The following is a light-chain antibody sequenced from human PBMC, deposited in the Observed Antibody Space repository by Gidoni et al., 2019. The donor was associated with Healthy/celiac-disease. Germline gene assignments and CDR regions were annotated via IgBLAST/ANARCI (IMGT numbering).Light chain of an antibody. CDR2: AAS. CDR1: QGISSY. Sequence: IQLTQSPSSRSASVGDRVTITCRASQGISSYLAWYQQKPGKAPKLLIYAASTLQSGVPSRFSGSGSGTEFTLTISSLQPEDLATYYCQQLNSYPRRLTFGGGTKVEIK. CDR3: QQLNSYPRRLT. J-gene: IGKJ4*01. V-gene: IGKV1-9*01.